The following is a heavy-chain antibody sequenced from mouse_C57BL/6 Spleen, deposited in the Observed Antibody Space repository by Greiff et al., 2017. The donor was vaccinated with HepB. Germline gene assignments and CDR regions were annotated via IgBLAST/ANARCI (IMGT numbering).Heavy chain of an antibody. J-gene: IGHJ2*01. CDR3: AREEGDGYYFDY. V-gene: IGHV1-18*01. CDR2: INPNNGGT. CDR1: GYTFTDYN. D-gene: IGHD2-3*01. Sequence: VQLKESGPELVKPGASVKIPCKASGYTFTDYNMDWVKQSHGKSLEWIGDINPNNGGTIYNQKFKGKATLTVDKSSSTAYMELRSLTSEDTAVYYCAREEGDGYYFDYWGQGTTLTVSS.